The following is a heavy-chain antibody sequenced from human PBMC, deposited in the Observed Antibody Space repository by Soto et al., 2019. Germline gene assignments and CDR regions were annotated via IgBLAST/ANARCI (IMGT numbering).Heavy chain of an antibody. CDR1: GFTFSSYH. CDR2: ISSSRSTT. J-gene: IGHJ6*02. D-gene: IGHD4-4*01. Sequence: AGSLRLSCAASGFTFSSYHMSWVRQPPGEGLEWVSGISSSRSTTYYTDSVKGRFTISRDNSKNSFSLQMNSLRAEDTAVYYCVKPPVIPGAYYNHDMDVWGQGTPVTVSS. CDR3: VKPPVIPGAYYNHDMDV. V-gene: IGHV3-23*01.